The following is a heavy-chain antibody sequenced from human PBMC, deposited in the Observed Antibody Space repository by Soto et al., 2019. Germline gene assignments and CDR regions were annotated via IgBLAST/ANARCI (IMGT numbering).Heavy chain of an antibody. CDR2: IYYSGST. J-gene: IGHJ6*02. CDR3: ARLLIDYYDSSGYPVAYYGMDV. V-gene: IGHV4-30-4*01. D-gene: IGHD3-22*01. CDR1: GGSISSGDYY. Sequence: SLTCTVSGGSISSGDYYWSWIRQPPGKGLEWIGYIYYSGSTYYNPSLKSRVTISVDTSKNQFSLKLSSVTAADTAVYYCARLLIDYYDSSGYPVAYYGMDVWGQGTTVTVSS.